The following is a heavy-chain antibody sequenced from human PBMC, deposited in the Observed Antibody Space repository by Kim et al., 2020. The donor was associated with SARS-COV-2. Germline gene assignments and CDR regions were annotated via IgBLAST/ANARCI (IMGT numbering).Heavy chain of an antibody. V-gene: IGHV3-64D*06. J-gene: IGHJ6*02. Sequence: DSVKGRFTISRDNSKNTLYLQMSSLRAEDTAVYYCVNPHSIAEYYYGMDVWGQGTTVTVSS. CDR3: VNPHSIAEYYYGMDV. D-gene: IGHD6-6*01.